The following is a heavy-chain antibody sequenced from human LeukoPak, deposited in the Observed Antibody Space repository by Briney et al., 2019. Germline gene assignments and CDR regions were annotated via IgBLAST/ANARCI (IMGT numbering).Heavy chain of an antibody. D-gene: IGHD3-10*01. CDR3: ARVGGYYGSGSLVSIYYYYGMDV. V-gene: IGHV4-39*07. CDR2: IYYSGST. J-gene: IGHJ6*02. Sequence: PSETLSLTCTVSGGSISSSSYYWGWIRQPPGKGLEWIGSIYYSGSTNYNPSLKSRVTISVDTSKNQFSLKLSSVTAADTAVYYCARVGGYYGSGSLVSIYYYYGMDVWGQGTTVTVSS. CDR1: GGSISSSSYY.